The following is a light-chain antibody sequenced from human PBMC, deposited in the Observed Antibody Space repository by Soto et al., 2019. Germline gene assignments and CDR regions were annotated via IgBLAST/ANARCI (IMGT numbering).Light chain of an antibody. CDR3: QQYKTYSRT. J-gene: IGKJ1*01. V-gene: IGKV1-5*03. CDR2: KAS. Sequence: DLQMTQSPSTLSASVGDRVTITCRASQSISSWLAWYQQKPGKAPKLLIYKASSLESGVPSRFSGSGSGTEFTLTISSLQPDDFATYYCQQYKTYSRTFGQGTKVEI. CDR1: QSISSW.